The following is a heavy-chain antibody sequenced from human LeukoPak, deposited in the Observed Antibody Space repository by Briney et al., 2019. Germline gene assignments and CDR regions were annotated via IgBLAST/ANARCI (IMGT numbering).Heavy chain of an antibody. J-gene: IGHJ4*02. D-gene: IGHD3-10*01. CDR3: ARETLWFGVPPPTPDY. V-gene: IGHV4-59*12. Sequence: SETLSLTCTVSGGSISSYYWNWIRQPPGKGLEWIGYVYYSGSTKYNPSLKSRVTISVDTSKNQFSLKLSSVTAADTAVYYCARETLWFGVPPPTPDYWGQGTLVTVSS. CDR1: GGSISSYY. CDR2: VYYSGST.